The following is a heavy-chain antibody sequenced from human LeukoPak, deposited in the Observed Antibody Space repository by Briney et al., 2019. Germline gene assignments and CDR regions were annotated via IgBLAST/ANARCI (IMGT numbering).Heavy chain of an antibody. J-gene: IGHJ4*02. CDR1: GGSISSSSYY. Sequence: SETLSLTCTVSGGSISSSSYYWGWIRQPPGKGLEWIGTIYYSGSTYYNPSLKSRVTISVDTSKNQFSLKLSSVTAADTAVYYCARQSRDGDYVAKLFDYWGQGTLVTVSS. D-gene: IGHD4-17*01. V-gene: IGHV4-39*01. CDR2: IYYSGST. CDR3: ARQSRDGDYVAKLFDY.